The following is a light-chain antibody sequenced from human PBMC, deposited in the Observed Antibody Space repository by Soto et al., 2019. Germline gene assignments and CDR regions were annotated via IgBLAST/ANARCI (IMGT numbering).Light chain of an antibody. Sequence: QPVLTQPASVSGSPGQSITISCTGTSSDVGGYNLVSWYQQHPGKAPKLMIYEVTNRPSGVSDRFSASKSGNTASLTISGLQAEDEADYFCSSYTTTSTHVAFGGGTKLTVL. V-gene: IGLV2-14*01. CDR1: SSDVGGYNL. CDR2: EVT. CDR3: SSYTTTSTHVA. J-gene: IGLJ2*01.